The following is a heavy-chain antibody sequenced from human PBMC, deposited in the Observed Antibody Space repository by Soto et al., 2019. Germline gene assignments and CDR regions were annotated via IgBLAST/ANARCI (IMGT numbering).Heavy chain of an antibody. Sequence: QVQMVQSGAEVKKPGSSVKVSCRLSGGSITNYTFSWVRQAPGQGLEGMGRIVPILGTASQAQKFQGRVTTTADKLTNSGHMEGASLTSEDTAIYYCARDTWAQWLPNNDYWGHGTLVNVSS. J-gene: IGHJ4*01. CDR1: GGSITNYT. CDR2: IVPILGTA. V-gene: IGHV1-69*08. D-gene: IGHD6-19*01. CDR3: ARDTWAQWLPNNDY.